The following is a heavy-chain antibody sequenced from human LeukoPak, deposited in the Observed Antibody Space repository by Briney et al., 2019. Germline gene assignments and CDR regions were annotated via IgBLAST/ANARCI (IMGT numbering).Heavy chain of an antibody. CDR2: ITSSSSYI. Sequence: GGSLRLSCAASGFTFSSYSMNWVRQAPGKGLEWVSSITSSSSYIYYTDSVKGRFTISRDNAKNSLYLQMNSLRAEDTAVYYCARDGGFSGRIAARPDYFDYWGQGTLVTVSS. CDR1: GFTFSSYS. D-gene: IGHD6-6*01. J-gene: IGHJ4*02. V-gene: IGHV3-21*01. CDR3: ARDGGFSGRIAARPDYFDY.